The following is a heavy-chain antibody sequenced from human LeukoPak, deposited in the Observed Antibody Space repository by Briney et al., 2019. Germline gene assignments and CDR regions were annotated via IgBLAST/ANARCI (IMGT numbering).Heavy chain of an antibody. J-gene: IGHJ4*02. CDR1: RFTFSSYT. V-gene: IGHV3-21*01. Sequence: GGSLRLSCSASRFTFSSYTMNWVRQAPGKGLEWVSSIDPSSTYIYYADSVKGRFTISRDNAQNSLYLQMNSLRAEDTAVYYCTRGSYGDYEHWGQGTLVTVSS. CDR3: TRGSYGDYEH. D-gene: IGHD4-17*01. CDR2: IDPSSTYI.